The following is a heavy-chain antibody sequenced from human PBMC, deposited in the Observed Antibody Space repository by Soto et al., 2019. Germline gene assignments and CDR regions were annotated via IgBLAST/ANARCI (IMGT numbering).Heavy chain of an antibody. V-gene: IGHV3-53*01. CDR3: AGELVGVINSNADYYGLDV. CDR1: GFTVSDNY. CDR2: IYSDVYSAGTT. Sequence: GSLRLPCEASGFTVSDNYMTWVRQAPGKGLEWVSLIYSDVYSAGTTYYADSVKGRFTIFRDNSKNTLYLQMDSLRAEDTAVYFCAGELVGVINSNADYYGLDVWGQGTTVTVSS. J-gene: IGHJ6*02. D-gene: IGHD2-8*02.